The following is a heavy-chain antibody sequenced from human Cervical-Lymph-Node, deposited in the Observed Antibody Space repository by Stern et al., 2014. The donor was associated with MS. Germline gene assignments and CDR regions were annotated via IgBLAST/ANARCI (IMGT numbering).Heavy chain of an antibody. Sequence: VQLVESGAEVKKPGASVKVSCQVSGSTLTDFFMHWVRQPPGKGLEWMGGFDPEDGETIYEQKFQGRVNMTEDTSTDTAYMELSSLRSDDTAVYYCATDYNYWGQGTLVTVSS. V-gene: IGHV1-24*01. CDR3: ATDYNY. D-gene: IGHD3-10*01. J-gene: IGHJ4*02. CDR1: GSTLTDFF. CDR2: FDPEDGET.